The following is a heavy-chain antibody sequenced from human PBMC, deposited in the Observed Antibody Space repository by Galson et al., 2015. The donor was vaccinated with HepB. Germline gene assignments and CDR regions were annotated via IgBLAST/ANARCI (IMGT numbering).Heavy chain of an antibody. CDR3: ATITMVRGVSSSKFDY. CDR2: FDPEDGET. J-gene: IGHJ4*02. CDR1: GYTLTELS. V-gene: IGHV1-24*01. D-gene: IGHD3-10*01. Sequence: SVKVSCKVSGYTLTELSMHWVRQAPGKGLEWMGGFDPEDGETIYAQKFQGRVTMTEDTSTDTAYMELSSLRSEDTAVYYCATITMVRGVSSSKFDYWGQGTLVTVSS.